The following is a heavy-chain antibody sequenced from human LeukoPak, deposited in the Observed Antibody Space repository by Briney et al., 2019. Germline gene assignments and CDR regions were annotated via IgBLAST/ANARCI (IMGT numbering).Heavy chain of an antibody. CDR2: ISYDGSNK. J-gene: IGHJ5*02. CDR1: GFTFSSYA. Sequence: GGSLRLSCAASGFTFSSYAMHWVRQAPGKGLEWVAVISYDGSNKYYADSVKGRFTISRDNSKNTLYLQMNSLRAEDTAVYYCARAPIVLRFLEWLFTWFDPWGQGTPVTVSS. CDR3: ARAPIVLRFLEWLFTWFDP. D-gene: IGHD3-3*01. V-gene: IGHV3-30-3*01.